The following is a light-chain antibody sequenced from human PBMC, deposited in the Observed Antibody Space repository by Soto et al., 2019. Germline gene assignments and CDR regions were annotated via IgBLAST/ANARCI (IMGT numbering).Light chain of an antibody. J-gene: IGKJ1*01. CDR2: DAS. CDR3: QQYGSSSWT. CDR1: QTVSIY. V-gene: IGKV3-20*01. Sequence: EIVLTQSPGTLSLSPGDRATLSCRASQTVSIYLAWYQQKPGQAPRLLIYDASSRATGIPDRFSGSGSGTDFTLTISRLEPEDFAVYYCQQYGSSSWTFGQGTKVEIK.